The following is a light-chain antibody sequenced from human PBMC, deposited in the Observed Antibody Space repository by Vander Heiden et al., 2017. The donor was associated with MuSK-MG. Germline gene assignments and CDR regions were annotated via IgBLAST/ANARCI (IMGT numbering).Light chain of an antibody. CDR2: GAS. CDR1: QSVSSN. CDR3: QQYNNWPRLT. V-gene: IGKV3-15*01. Sequence: EIVMTQSPATLSVSPGERATLSCRASQSVSSNLAWYQQKPGQAPRLLIYGASTRATGIPARFSGSGYGTEFTLTISIRQSEDFAVYYCQQYNNWPRLTFGCWVKVGI. J-gene: IGKJ4*01.